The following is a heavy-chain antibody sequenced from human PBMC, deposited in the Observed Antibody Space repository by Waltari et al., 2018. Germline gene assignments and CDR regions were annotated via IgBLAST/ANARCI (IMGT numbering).Heavy chain of an antibody. CDR2: LNPKGGSA. V-gene: IGHV1-46*02. Sequence: QVQLVQSGAEVKKPGASVRISCKASAYTLDSFYVNWVRQAPGQGLEWMGILNPKGGSATYAESLQGRVTMNRDKSTGTVYMELRSLRSDDTAVYYCSRGRGGYRFGSFDLWGQGTLVTVS. CDR1: AYTLDSFY. CDR3: SRGRGGYRFGSFDL. J-gene: IGHJ3*01. D-gene: IGHD5-12*01.